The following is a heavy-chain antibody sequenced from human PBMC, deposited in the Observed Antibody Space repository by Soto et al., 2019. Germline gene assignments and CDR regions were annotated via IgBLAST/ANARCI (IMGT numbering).Heavy chain of an antibody. J-gene: IGHJ4*02. D-gene: IGHD1-26*01. CDR2: MSGSGGST. Sequence: EVQLLESGGGLVQPGGSLRLSCAASGFTFSSYAMSWVRQAPGKGLEWVSGMSGSGGSTYYADSVKGRFIISRDKTKNTLYLQTNSLRAEDTDVYYCAKALGRTRDRIDYWGQGTLVTVSS. CDR3: AKALGRTRDRIDY. CDR1: GFTFSSYA. V-gene: IGHV3-23*01.